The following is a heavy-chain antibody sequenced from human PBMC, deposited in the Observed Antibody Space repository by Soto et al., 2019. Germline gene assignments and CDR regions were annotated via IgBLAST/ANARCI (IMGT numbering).Heavy chain of an antibody. CDR2: AHHGGT. CDR3: AADLYCSSTSCSATGMDV. Sequence: SETLSLTCAISGDSINSSHSWTWVRQPPGKGLEWIGEAHHGGTNSNPSLKTRVTILLDKSKNQFSLKLNSVTAADTAVYYCAADLYCSSTSCSATGMDVWGQGTTVTVSS. V-gene: IGHV4-4*02. D-gene: IGHD2-2*01. CDR1: GDSINSSHS. J-gene: IGHJ6*02.